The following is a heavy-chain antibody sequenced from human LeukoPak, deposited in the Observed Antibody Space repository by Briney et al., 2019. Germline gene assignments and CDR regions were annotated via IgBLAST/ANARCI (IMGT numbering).Heavy chain of an antibody. Sequence: PPGGSLRLSCTTSGFTFGDYGMSWFRQAPGKGLEWVGLIRSKVYGGTTEYAASVKGRFTISRDDSKSIAYLQMNSLKTEDTAVYYCTSNCGSGIYCSRSAWFDPWGQGTLVTVSS. D-gene: IGHD3-10*01. CDR3: TSNCGSGIYCSRSAWFDP. CDR2: IRSKVYGGTT. V-gene: IGHV3-49*03. J-gene: IGHJ5*02. CDR1: GFTFGDYG.